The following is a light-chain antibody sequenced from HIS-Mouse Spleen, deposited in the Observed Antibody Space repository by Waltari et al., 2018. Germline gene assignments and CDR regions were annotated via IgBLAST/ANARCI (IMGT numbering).Light chain of an antibody. V-gene: IGLV3-10*01. CDR1: ALPKKK. Sequence: SYELTQPPSVSVSPGQTARITCPGVALPKKKANWYQQQSGQAPVLVIYEDSKRPSGIPERFSGSSSGTMATLTISGAQVEDEADYYCYSTDSSGNHRVFGGGTKLTVL. CDR3: YSTDSSGNHRV. J-gene: IGLJ2*01. CDR2: EDS.